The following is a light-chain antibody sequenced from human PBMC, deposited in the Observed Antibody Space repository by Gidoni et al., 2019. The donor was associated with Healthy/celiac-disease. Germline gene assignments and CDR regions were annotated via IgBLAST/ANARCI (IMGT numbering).Light chain of an antibody. Sequence: SYELTQPPSVSVSPGQTASITCSGDKLGDKYACWYQQKPGQSPVLVIYQDSKRTPGIPERFSGSNSGNTATLTISGTQAMDEADYYCQAWDSSTAVFGTGTKVTVL. J-gene: IGLJ1*01. CDR3: QAWDSSTAV. V-gene: IGLV3-1*01. CDR1: KLGDKY. CDR2: QDS.